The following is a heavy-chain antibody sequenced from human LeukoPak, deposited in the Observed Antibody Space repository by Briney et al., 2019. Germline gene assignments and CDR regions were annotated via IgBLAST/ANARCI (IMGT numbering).Heavy chain of an antibody. Sequence: GGSLRLSCAASGFTFSSYGMHWVRQAPGKGLEWVAVISYDGSNKYYADSVKGRFTISRDNSKNTLYLQMNSLRAEDTAVYYCAKDRGEQQLAYYFDYWGQGTLVTVSS. D-gene: IGHD6-13*01. CDR3: AKDRGEQQLAYYFDY. J-gene: IGHJ4*02. CDR1: GFTFSSYG. V-gene: IGHV3-30*18. CDR2: ISYDGSNK.